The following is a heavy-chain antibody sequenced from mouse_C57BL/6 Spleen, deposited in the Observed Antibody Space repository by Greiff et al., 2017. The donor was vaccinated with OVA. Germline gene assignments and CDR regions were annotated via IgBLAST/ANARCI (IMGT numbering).Heavy chain of an antibody. CDR3: ASLYYGNYVGYFDV. D-gene: IGHD2-1*01. J-gene: IGHJ1*03. V-gene: IGHV1-19*01. CDR1: GYTFTDYY. CDR2: INPYNGGT. Sequence: DVQLQESGPVLVKPGASVKMSCKASGYTFTDYYMNWVKQSPGKSLEWIGVINPYNGGTSYNQKFKGKATLTVDKSSSTAYMELNSLTSEDSAVYYCASLYYGNYVGYFDVWGTGTTVTVSS.